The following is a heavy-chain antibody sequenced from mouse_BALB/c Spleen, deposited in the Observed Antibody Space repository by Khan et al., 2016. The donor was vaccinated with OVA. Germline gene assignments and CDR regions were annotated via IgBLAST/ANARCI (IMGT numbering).Heavy chain of an antibody. J-gene: IGHJ3*01. Sequence: VQLQQSGAELARPGASVKMSCKASGYTFTSYTIHWIKLRPGQGLDWIGYINPSNGYTNYNQKFKDKATLTADKSSTTAYMQLSSLTSDDSAVYKCVRDGAYHRNDGWFAYWGQGTLVTVSA. D-gene: IGHD2-14*01. CDR1: GYTFTSYT. CDR3: VRDGAYHRNDGWFAY. V-gene: IGHV1-4*01. CDR2: INPSNGYT.